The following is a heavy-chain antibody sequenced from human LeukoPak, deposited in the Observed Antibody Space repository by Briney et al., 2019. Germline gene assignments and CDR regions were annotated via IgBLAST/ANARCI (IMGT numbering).Heavy chain of an antibody. CDR1: GGSISSSSYY. CDR2: IYYSGST. D-gene: IGHD6-19*01. CDR3: ARKGAVAGTRWFDP. V-gene: IGHV4-39*01. J-gene: IGHJ5*02. Sequence: PSETLSLTCTVSGGSISSSSYYRDWIRQPPGKGLGWIGSIYYSGSTYYNPSLKSRVTISVDTSKNQFSLKLSSVTAADTAVYYCARKGAVAGTRWFDPWGQGALVTVSS.